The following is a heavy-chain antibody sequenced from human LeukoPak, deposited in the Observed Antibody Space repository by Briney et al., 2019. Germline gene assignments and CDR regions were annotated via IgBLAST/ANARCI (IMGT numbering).Heavy chain of an antibody. CDR3: ARAGYSTLYYFDY. V-gene: IGHV4-30-4*08. CDR1: GGSISSGEYY. D-gene: IGHD3-22*01. CDR2: IYYSGST. J-gene: IGHJ4*02. Sequence: SETLSLTCTVSGGSISSGEYYWSWIRQPPGKGLEWIGYIYYSGSTYYNPSLKSRVTISVDTSKNQFSLKLTSVTAADTAVYYCARAGYSTLYYFDYWGQGTLVTVSS.